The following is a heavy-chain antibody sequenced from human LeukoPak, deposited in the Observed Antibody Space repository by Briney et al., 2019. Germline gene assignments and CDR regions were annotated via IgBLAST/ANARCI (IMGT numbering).Heavy chain of an antibody. D-gene: IGHD6-13*01. V-gene: IGHV3-23*01. Sequence: GGSLRLSCAASGFTFSSYAMSWVRQAPGEGLEWVSAISGSGGSTYYADSVKGRLTISRDNSKNTLYLQMNSLRAEDTAVYYCAKGSSSWYENWFDPWGQGTLVTVSS. CDR3: AKGSSSWYENWFDP. CDR1: GFTFSSYA. J-gene: IGHJ5*02. CDR2: ISGSGGST.